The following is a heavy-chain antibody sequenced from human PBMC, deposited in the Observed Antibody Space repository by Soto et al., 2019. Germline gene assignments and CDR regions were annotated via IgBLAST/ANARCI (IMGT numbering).Heavy chain of an antibody. J-gene: IGHJ4*02. CDR3: ARWGSAYYFDY. CDR1: GGTFSSYA. V-gene: IGHV1-69*13. Sequence: SVKVSCKASGGTFSSYAISWVRQAPGQGLEWMGGIIPIFGAANYAQKFQGRVTITADESTSTAYMEPSSLRSEDTAVYYCARWGSAYYFDYWGQGTLVTVS. D-gene: IGHD3-16*01. CDR2: IIPIFGAA.